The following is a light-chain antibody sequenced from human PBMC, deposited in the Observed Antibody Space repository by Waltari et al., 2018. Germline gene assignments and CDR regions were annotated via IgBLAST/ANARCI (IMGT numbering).Light chain of an antibody. Sequence: EIVLTQSPGTLSLSPGERVTLSCRASQSIGTFLAWYQQKPGQPPRLLIYGASIRAAGSPDRVSGSGSWTDFSLTISRLEPEDFAVYYCQHYVRLPVTFGQGTKVQIK. V-gene: IGKV3-20*01. CDR1: QSIGTF. CDR3: QHYVRLPVT. CDR2: GAS. J-gene: IGKJ1*01.